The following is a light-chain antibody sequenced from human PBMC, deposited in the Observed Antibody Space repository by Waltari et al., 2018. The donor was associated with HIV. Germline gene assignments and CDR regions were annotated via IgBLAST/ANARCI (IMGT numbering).Light chain of an antibody. CDR1: QSITNW. CDR3: QQVNSYSWT. Sequence: DIQMTQSPSTLSASVGDRVTIICRASQSITNWLAWFQQKPGKAPKLLIYKASTLQSGVPSRFQRSWSWKGFTLNNNSLQPDDFGTYFWQQVNSYSWTVGQGTKVEVK. J-gene: IGKJ1*01. V-gene: IGKV1-5*03. CDR2: KAS.